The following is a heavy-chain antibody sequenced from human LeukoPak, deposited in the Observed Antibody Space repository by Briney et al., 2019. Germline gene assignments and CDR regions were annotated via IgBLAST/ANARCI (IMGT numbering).Heavy chain of an antibody. CDR3: ATTRGYSGHDYDH. CDR1: GYTFTGYY. V-gene: IGHV1-2*02. J-gene: IGHJ5*02. D-gene: IGHD5-12*01. Sequence: EASVKVSCKASGYTFTGYYIHWVRQAPGQGLEWMGWINPNSGGTNYAQKFQGRVTMTRDTSISTAYMELSRLRSDDTAVYYCATTRGYSGHDYDHWGQGTLVTVSS. CDR2: INPNSGGT.